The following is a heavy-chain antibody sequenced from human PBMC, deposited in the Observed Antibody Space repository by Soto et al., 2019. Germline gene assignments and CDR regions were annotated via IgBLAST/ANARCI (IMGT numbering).Heavy chain of an antibody. CDR3: ARDVADYYGSGSYSRPEYFDY. CDR2: INPSGGST. D-gene: IGHD3-10*01. J-gene: IGHJ4*02. V-gene: IGHV1-46*01. Sequence: ASVKVSCKASGYTFASYYMHWVRQAPGQGLEWMGIINPSGGSTSYAQKFQGRVTMTRDTSTSTVYMELSSLRSEDTAVYYCARDVADYYGSGSYSRPEYFDYWGQGTLVTVPS. CDR1: GYTFASYY.